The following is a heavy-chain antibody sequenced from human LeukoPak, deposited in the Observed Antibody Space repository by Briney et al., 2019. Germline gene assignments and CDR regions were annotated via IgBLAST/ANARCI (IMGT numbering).Heavy chain of an antibody. CDR1: GFTFSSYG. J-gene: IGHJ4*02. D-gene: IGHD1-26*01. CDR2: IWYDGSNK. V-gene: IGHV3-33*06. Sequence: GGSLRLSCAASGFTFSSYGMHWVRQAPGKGLEWVAIIWYDGSNKYYADSVKGRFTISRDNSKNTLYLQMNSLRAEDTAVYYCAKDLGGSVGAPDYWGQGTLVSVSS. CDR3: AKDLGGSVGAPDY.